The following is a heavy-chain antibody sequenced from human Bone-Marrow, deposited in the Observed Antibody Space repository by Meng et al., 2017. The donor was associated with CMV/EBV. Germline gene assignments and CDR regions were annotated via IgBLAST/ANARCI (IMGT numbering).Heavy chain of an antibody. Sequence: ASVKVSCKASGYTFTSYGISWVRQAPGQGLEWMGWINPNSGGTNYAQKFQGRVTMTRDTSISTAYMELSRLRSDDTAVYYCARYCSSTSCYDYWGQGTLVTVSS. D-gene: IGHD2-2*01. CDR2: INPNSGGT. V-gene: IGHV1-2*02. CDR3: ARYCSSTSCYDY. J-gene: IGHJ4*03. CDR1: GYTFTSYG.